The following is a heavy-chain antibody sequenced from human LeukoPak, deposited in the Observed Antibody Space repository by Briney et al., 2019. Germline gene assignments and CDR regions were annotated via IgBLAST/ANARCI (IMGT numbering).Heavy chain of an antibody. CDR2: ISGSGGST. D-gene: IGHD6-19*01. V-gene: IGHV3-23*01. J-gene: IGHJ4*02. CDR3: ARVGREYSSGWYGENYFDY. CDR1: GFTFSSYA. Sequence: GGSLRLSCAASGFTFSSYAMSWVRQAPGKGLEWVSAISGSGGSTYYADSVKGRFTISRDNSKNTLYLQMNSLRAEDTAVYYCARVGREYSSGWYGENYFDYWGQGTLVTVSS.